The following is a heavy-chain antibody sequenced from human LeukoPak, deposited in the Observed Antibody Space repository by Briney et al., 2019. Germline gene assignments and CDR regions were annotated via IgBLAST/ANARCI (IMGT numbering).Heavy chain of an antibody. CDR1: GFTFSSYA. CDR2: ISSNGGST. V-gene: IGHV3-64*01. D-gene: IGHD2-15*01. Sequence: PGGSLRLSCAASGFTFSSYAMHWVRQAPGKGLEYVSAISSNGGSTYYANSVKGRFTISRDNSKNTVYLQMGSLRAEDTAVYYCARRSTFEVAASDYWGQGTLVTVSS. CDR3: ARRSTFEVAASDY. J-gene: IGHJ4*02.